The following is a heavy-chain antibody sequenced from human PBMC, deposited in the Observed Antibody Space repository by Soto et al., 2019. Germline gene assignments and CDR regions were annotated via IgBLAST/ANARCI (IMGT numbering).Heavy chain of an antibody. J-gene: IGHJ5*02. V-gene: IGHV1-8*01. D-gene: IGHD5-12*01. Sequence: GASVKVSCKASGYTFTSYDINWVRQATGQGLEWMGWMNPNSGNTGYAQKFQGRVTMTRNTSISTAYMELSSLRSEDTAVYYCARGLPSQRYEYGGYDYEYWSAPWGKGPLVTVP. CDR2: MNPNSGNT. CDR3: ARGLPSQRYEYGGYDYEYWSAP. CDR1: GYTFTSYD.